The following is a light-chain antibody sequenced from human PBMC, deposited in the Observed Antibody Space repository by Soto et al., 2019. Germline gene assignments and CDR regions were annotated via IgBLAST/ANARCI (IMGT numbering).Light chain of an antibody. Sequence: DIVMTQSPDSLAVSLGERATLNCKSSQSVLKSSNNRNHLAWYQQKPGQPPKLLIYWASTRESGVPDRFSDSRSGTDFTLTISSLQAEDVAIYFCQQYFSSPHTFGQGTKLDIK. CDR1: QSVLKSSNNRNH. CDR2: WAS. V-gene: IGKV4-1*01. J-gene: IGKJ2*01. CDR3: QQYFSSPHT.